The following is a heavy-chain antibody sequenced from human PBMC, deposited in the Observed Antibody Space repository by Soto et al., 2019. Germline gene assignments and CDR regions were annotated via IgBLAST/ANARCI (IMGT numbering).Heavy chain of an antibody. J-gene: IGHJ3*02. CDR1: GGTFSSYA. CDR2: IIPIFGTA. V-gene: IGHV1-69*01. Sequence: QVQLVQSGAEVKKPGSSVKVSCKASGGTFSSYAISWVRQAPGQGLEWMGGIIPIFGTANYAQKFQGRVTITADESTSTAYMELSSLRSEDTAVYYCARSAAYYYDSSGYNAFDIWGQGTMATVSS. CDR3: ARSAAYYYDSSGYNAFDI. D-gene: IGHD3-22*01.